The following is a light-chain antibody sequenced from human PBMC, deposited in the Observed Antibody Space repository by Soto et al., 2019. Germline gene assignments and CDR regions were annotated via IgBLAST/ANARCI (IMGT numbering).Light chain of an antibody. Sequence: DIQMTPSPSTLSASVGDRLTITCRASQSVSWWLAWYQQKPGKAPKLLIYDASTLESGVPLRFSGSGSGTEFTLTISSLQPDDVATYYCQQDNNFRWTFGRGTKVEIK. CDR2: DAS. V-gene: IGKV1-5*01. J-gene: IGKJ1*01. CDR3: QQDNNFRWT. CDR1: QSVSWW.